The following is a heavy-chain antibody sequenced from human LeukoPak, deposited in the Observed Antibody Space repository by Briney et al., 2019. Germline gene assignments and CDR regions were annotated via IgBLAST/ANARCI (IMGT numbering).Heavy chain of an antibody. V-gene: IGHV4-34*01. CDR3: ARRSLPPNIAARR. Sequence: SETLSLTCAVYGGSFSGYYWSWIRQPPGKGLEWIGEINHSGSTNYNPSLKSRVTISVDTSKNQFSLKLSSVTAADTAVYYCARRSLPPNIAARRWGQGTLVTVSS. J-gene: IGHJ4*02. D-gene: IGHD6-6*01. CDR1: GGSFSGYY. CDR2: INHSGST.